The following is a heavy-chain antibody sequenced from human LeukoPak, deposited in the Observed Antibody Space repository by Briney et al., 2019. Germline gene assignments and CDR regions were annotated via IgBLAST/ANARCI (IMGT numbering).Heavy chain of an antibody. D-gene: IGHD3-10*01. CDR3: ARGAYYYGSGNSIDY. V-gene: IGHV1-46*01. CDR1: GYTFTNYY. J-gene: IGHJ4*02. CDR2: INPSGGST. Sequence: GASVKVSCKASGYTFTNYYIHWVRQAPGQGLECMGIINPSGGSTSYAQKFQGRVTMTRDMSTSTVYMELSSLRSEDTAVYYCARGAYYYGSGNSIDYWGQGTLVTVSS.